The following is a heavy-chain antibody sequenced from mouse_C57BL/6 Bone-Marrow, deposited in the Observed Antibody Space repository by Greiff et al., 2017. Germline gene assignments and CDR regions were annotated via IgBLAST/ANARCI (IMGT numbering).Heavy chain of an antibody. D-gene: IGHD2-4*01. Sequence: QVHVKQSGPELVKPGASVKISCKASGYAFSSSWLNWVKQRPGKGLEWIGRIYPGDGDTNYTGKFKGKATLTADKSSSTADMQLSSLTSEDSAVYFCARRDDYGRLLRDYGGQGTSVTVSS. CDR1: GYAFSSSW. V-gene: IGHV1-82*01. J-gene: IGHJ4*01. CDR3: ARRDDYGRLLRDY. CDR2: IYPGDGDT.